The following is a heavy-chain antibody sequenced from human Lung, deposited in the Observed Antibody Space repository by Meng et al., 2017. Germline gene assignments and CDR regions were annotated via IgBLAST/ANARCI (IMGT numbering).Heavy chain of an antibody. J-gene: IGHJ4*02. CDR1: GGSFSDYY. Sequence: QGPLQQGGGGLLKPSETLSLTCVVSGGSFSDYYWSWIRQPPGKGLEWIGEINHSGSTNYNPSLESRATISVDTSQNNLSLKLSSVTAADSAVYYCARGPTTMAHDFDYWGQGTLVTVSS. CDR2: INHSGST. D-gene: IGHD4-11*01. CDR3: ARGPTTMAHDFDY. V-gene: IGHV4-34*01.